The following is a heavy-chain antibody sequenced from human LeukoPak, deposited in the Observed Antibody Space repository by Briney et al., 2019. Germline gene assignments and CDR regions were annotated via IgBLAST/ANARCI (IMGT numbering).Heavy chain of an antibody. CDR2: ISYDGSNK. CDR3: ARGVRMSEDIVVVVAASKDY. V-gene: IGHV3-30*04. CDR1: GFTFSRFA. Sequence: GGSLRLSCAASGFTFSRFAMHWVRQAPGKGLEWVAVISYDGSNKYYADSVRGRFTISRDNSKSTLYLQMNSLRAEDTALYYCARGVRMSEDIVVVVAASKDYWGQGTLVTVSS. J-gene: IGHJ4*02. D-gene: IGHD2-15*01.